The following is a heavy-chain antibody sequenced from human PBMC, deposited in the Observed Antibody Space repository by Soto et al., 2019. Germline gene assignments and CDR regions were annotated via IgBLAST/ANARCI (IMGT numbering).Heavy chain of an antibody. CDR1: GGSMSPYY. D-gene: IGHD1-26*01. V-gene: IGHV4-59*01. Sequence: SETLSLTCSVFGGSMSPYYWSWFRQSPGKGLEWIANIYYRGNTNYNPSLESRVTISVDRSKNQFSLKLSSVTAADTAVYYCARRYGGNFDYWGQGTLVTVSS. CDR3: ARRYGGNFDY. J-gene: IGHJ4*02. CDR2: IYYRGNT.